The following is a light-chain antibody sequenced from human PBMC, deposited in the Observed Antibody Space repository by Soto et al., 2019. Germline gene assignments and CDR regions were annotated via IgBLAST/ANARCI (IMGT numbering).Light chain of an antibody. CDR2: AAS. CDR1: QGISSY. Sequence: DIQMTQSPSSLSASVGDRVTITCRASQGISSYLAWYQQKLGKVPKLLISAASTLQSGVPSRLSGSGSGTDFTLTISSLQPEDVATYYCQKYSSVITFGQGTRREIK. CDR3: QKYSSVIT. V-gene: IGKV1-27*01. J-gene: IGKJ5*01.